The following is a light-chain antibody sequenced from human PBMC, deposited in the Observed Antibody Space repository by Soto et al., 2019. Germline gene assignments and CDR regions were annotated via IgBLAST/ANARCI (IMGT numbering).Light chain of an antibody. J-gene: IGKJ4*01. CDR1: QDISNY. CDR3: QQYDNLPLT. V-gene: IGKV1-33*01. Sequence: DIQMTKSPSSLSASVGDRVTITCQASQDISNYLNWYQQKPGKAPKLLIYDASNLETGVPSRFSGSGSGTDFTFTISSLQPEDIATYYCQQYDNLPLTFGGGTNVDIK. CDR2: DAS.